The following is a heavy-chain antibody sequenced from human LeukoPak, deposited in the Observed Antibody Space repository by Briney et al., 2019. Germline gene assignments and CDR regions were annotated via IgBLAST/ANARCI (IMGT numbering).Heavy chain of an antibody. J-gene: IGHJ6*03. Sequence: SETLSLTCAVYGGSLSGYYWSWTRQSPGKGLEWIGEIHPSGSTNYNPSLKSRVTISVDTSENQFSLKLSSVTAADTGVYYCASQQAGIFYIDVWGKGTTVTVSS. D-gene: IGHD2-15*01. CDR2: IHPSGST. V-gene: IGHV4-34*01. CDR3: ASQQAGIFYIDV. CDR1: GGSLSGYY.